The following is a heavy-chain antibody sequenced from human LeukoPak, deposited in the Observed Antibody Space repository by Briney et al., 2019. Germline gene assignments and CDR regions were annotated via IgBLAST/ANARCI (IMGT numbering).Heavy chain of an antibody. CDR2: IYYSGST. Sequence: SETLSLTRTVSGGSISSYYWSWIRQPPGKGLEWIGYIYYSGSTNYNPSLKSRVTISVDTSKNQFSLKLSSVTAADTAVYYCARRPEGYDYVWGSYRSYYFDYWGQGTLVTVSS. CDR3: ARRPEGYDYVWGSYRSYYFDY. V-gene: IGHV4-59*08. J-gene: IGHJ4*02. CDR1: GGSISSYY. D-gene: IGHD3-16*02.